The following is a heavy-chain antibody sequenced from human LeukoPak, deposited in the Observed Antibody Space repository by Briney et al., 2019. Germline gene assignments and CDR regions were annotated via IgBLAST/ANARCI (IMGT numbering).Heavy chain of an antibody. J-gene: IGHJ6*02. CDR1: GGSFSGYY. V-gene: IGHV4-34*01. CDR2: INHSGST. CDR3: ARGRLNTAMVAAYYYYGMDV. Sequence: SETLSLTCAVYGGSFSGYYWSWIRQPPGKGLEWIGEINHSGSTNYNPSLKSRVTISVDTSKNQFSLKLSSVAAADTAVYYCARGRLNTAMVAAYYYYGMDVWGQGTTVTVSS. D-gene: IGHD5-18*01.